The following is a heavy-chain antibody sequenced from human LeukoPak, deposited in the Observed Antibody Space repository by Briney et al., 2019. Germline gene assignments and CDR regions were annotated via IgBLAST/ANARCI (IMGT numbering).Heavy chain of an antibody. CDR3: AKDRGMFLVGYLDY. CDR2: IYSGGST. V-gene: IGHV3-53*01. J-gene: IGHJ4*02. Sequence: GGSLRLSCAASGFTVSSNYMSWVRQAPGKGLEWVSVIYSGGSTYYVDSVKGRFTISRDNSKNTLYLQMNSLRAEDTAVYYCAKDRGMFLVGYLDYWGQGTLVTVSS. D-gene: IGHD2-15*01. CDR1: GFTVSSNY.